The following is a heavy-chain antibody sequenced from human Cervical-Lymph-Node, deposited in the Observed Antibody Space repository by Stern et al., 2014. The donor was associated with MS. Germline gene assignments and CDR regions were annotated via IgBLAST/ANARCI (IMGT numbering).Heavy chain of an antibody. Sequence: VQLLESGAEVKKPGASVKVSCKTSGYPFTDYYPHWVRQAPGQGLEWMGWINPNTGGAIYAQKFQGRVTMTRDTSISTAYMEGRSLTSYDTAIYYWAREGRRHNEYHYDYWGQGTPVTGSS. D-gene: IGHD6-6*01. CDR1: GYPFTDYY. CDR3: AREGRRHNEYHYDY. V-gene: IGHV1-2*02. CDR2: INPNTGGA. J-gene: IGHJ4*02.